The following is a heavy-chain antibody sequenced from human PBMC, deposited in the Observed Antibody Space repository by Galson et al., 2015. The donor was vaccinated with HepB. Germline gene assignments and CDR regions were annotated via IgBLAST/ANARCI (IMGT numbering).Heavy chain of an antibody. V-gene: IGHV1-18*01. CDR1: GYTFTSYG. CDR3: ARGSTVTTADWFDP. D-gene: IGHD4-17*01. J-gene: IGHJ5*02. Sequence: SVKVSCKASGYTFTSYGISWVRQAPGQGLEWMGWISAYNGNTYYAQKLQGRVTMTTDTSTSTAYMELRSLRTDDTAVYYCARGSTVTTADWFDPWGQGTLVTVSS. CDR2: ISAYNGNT.